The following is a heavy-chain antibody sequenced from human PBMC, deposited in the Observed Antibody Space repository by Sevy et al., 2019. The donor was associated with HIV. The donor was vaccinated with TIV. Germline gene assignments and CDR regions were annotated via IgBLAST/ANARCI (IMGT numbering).Heavy chain of an antibody. Sequence: GGSLRLSCAASGFTFSVNWMNWVRQAPGKGLEWVANIKGDGSDKHYVDSVEGRFTISRDNAKNLLYLQMNSLRVEDTAVYYCAHETFGRFESWGQGTLVTVSS. V-gene: IGHV3-7*01. CDR1: GFTFSVNW. J-gene: IGHJ4*02. CDR3: AHETFGRFES. CDR2: IKGDGSDK. D-gene: IGHD3-16*01.